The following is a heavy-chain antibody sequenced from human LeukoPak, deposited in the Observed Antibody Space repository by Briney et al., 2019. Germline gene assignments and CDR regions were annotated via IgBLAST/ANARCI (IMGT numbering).Heavy chain of an antibody. CDR2: VHLSGRT. CDR3: VMEGGPYRPLDY. Sequence: TPSGTLSLTCGVSGGSISSTNWWTWVRQPPGEGLEWIGEVHLSGRTNYNPSLESRVTMSVDMSENHISLKLTSVTASDTAVYYFVMEGGPYRPLDYSGQGTLVTVSS. J-gene: IGHJ4*02. D-gene: IGHD3-3*01. V-gene: IGHV4-4*02. CDR1: GGSISSTNW.